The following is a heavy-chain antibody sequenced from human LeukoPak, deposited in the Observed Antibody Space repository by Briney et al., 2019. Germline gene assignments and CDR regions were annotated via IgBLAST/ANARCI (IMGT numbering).Heavy chain of an antibody. D-gene: IGHD3-10*01. Sequence: GXSLRLSCAASGFTFSSYSMNWVRQAPGKGLEGVSSISSTSSYIYYADSVKGRFTISRDNAKKSLYLQMNSLRVEDTAVYYCARGYYYGSGSYYDYWGQGTLVTVSS. CDR3: ARGYYYGSGSYYDY. J-gene: IGHJ4*02. V-gene: IGHV3-21*01. CDR1: GFTFSSYS. CDR2: ISSTSSYI.